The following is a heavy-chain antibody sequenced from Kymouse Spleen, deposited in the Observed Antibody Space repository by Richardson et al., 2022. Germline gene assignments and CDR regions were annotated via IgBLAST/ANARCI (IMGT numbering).Heavy chain of an antibody. CDR2: IKSKTDGGTT. V-gene: IGHV3-15*01. Sequence: EVQLVESGGGLVKPGGSLRLSCAASGFTFSNAWMSWVRQAPGKGLEWVGRIKSKTDGGTTDYAAPVKGRFTISRDDSKNTLYLQMNSLKTEDTAVYYCTTVYSKGSPGFDPWGQGTLVTVSS. D-gene: IGHD6-13*01,IGHD6-19*01,IGHD6-25*01. J-gene: IGHJ5*02. CDR3: TTVYSKGSPGFDP. CDR1: GFTFSNAW.